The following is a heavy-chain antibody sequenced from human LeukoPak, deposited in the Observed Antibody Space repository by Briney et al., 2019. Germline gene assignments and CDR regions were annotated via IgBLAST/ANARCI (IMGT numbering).Heavy chain of an antibody. D-gene: IGHD5-24*01. Sequence: PGGSLRLSCAVSGFTFSAYGMHWVRQAPGKGLEWLAVISYDGSYQAYADSVKGRFTVFRDSSKNTLYLQLNSLRPEDTGLYYCARERRRDGYNYKDYWGQGTQVSVSS. V-gene: IGHV3-30*04. CDR2: ISYDGSYQ. CDR1: GFTFSAYG. CDR3: ARERRRDGYNYKDY. J-gene: IGHJ4*02.